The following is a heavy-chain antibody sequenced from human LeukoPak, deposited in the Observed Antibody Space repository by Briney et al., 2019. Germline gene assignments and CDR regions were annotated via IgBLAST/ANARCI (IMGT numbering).Heavy chain of an antibody. D-gene: IGHD1-26*01. CDR3: ARDRAVGATGFDY. CDR2: INQDESEK. CDR1: GFTFSSYW. Sequence: AGGSLRLSCAASGFTFSSYWMTWVRQAPGKGLEWVANINQDESEKYYVDSVKGRFTISRDNAKNSLYLQMNSLRAEDTAVYYCARDRAVGATGFDYWGQGTLVTVSS. V-gene: IGHV3-7*01. J-gene: IGHJ4*02.